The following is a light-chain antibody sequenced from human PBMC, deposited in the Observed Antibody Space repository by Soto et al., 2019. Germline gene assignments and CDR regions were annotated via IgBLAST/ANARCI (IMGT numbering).Light chain of an antibody. J-gene: IGLJ3*02. CDR1: SSDVGSYNL. V-gene: IGLV2-14*02. CDR3: QSFDTNMNAV. Sequence: QSVLTQPASVSGSPGQSITISCTGTSSDVGSYNLVSWYQQHPGKAPKLMIYEGSKRPSGVSNRFSGSKSGTSASLAITGLQAEDEADYYCQSFDTNMNAVFGGGTKVTVL. CDR2: EGS.